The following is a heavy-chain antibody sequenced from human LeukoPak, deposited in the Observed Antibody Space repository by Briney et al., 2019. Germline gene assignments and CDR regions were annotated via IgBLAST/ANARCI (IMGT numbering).Heavy chain of an antibody. V-gene: IGHV3-23*01. D-gene: IGHD5-24*01. J-gene: IGHJ4*02. CDR2: ISGSGGST. CDR3: AKLPGGMATIPTAYWFDY. CDR1: GFTFSSYA. Sequence: GGSLRLSCAASGFTFSSYAMSWARQAPGKGLEWVSAISGSGGSTYYADSVKGRFTISRDNSKNTLYLQMNSLRAEDTAVYYCAKLPGGMATIPTAYWFDYWGQGTLVTVSS.